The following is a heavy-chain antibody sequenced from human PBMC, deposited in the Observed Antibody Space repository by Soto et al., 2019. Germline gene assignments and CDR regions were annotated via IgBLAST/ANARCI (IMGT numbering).Heavy chain of an antibody. V-gene: IGHV1-69*06. CDR1: GGTFSSYA. D-gene: IGHD3-10*01. CDR3: ARGPLGSPLDY. Sequence: QVQLVQSGAEVKKPGSSVKVSCKASGGTFSSYAISWVRQAPGQGLEWMGGIIPICGTAHYAQKVKGRVTITADKSTSTPYRELRRLRSEDTAVYYCARGPLGSPLDYWGQGPLVTVSS. J-gene: IGHJ4*02. CDR2: IIPICGTA.